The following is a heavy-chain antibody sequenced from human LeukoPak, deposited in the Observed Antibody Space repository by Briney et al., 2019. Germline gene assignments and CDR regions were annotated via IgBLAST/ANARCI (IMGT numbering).Heavy chain of an antibody. CDR2: INPNSGGT. Sequence: ASVKVSCKASGYTFTGYYMHWVRQAPGQGLEWMGWINPNSGGTNYAQKFQGRVTMTRDTSISTAYMELSRLRSDDTAVYYCARAVVTAKDWFDPWGQGTLVTVSS. V-gene: IGHV1-2*02. CDR1: GYTFTGYY. J-gene: IGHJ5*02. D-gene: IGHD2-21*02. CDR3: ARAVVTAKDWFDP.